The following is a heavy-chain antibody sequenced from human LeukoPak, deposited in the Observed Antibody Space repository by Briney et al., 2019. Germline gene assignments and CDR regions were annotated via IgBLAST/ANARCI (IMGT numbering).Heavy chain of an antibody. J-gene: IGHJ4*02. Sequence: GGSLRLSCAASGFTFSSYSMNWVRQAPGKGLEWVSSISSSSSYIYYADSVKGRFTISRDNAKNSLYLQMNSLRAEDTAVYYCAREEPKWAKNDYWGQGTLVTVSS. D-gene: IGHD1-14*01. V-gene: IGHV3-21*01. CDR2: ISSSSSYI. CDR1: GFTFSSYS. CDR3: AREEPKWAKNDY.